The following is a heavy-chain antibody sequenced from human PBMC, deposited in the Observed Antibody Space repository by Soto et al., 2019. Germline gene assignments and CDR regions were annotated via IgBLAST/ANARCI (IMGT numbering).Heavy chain of an antibody. Sequence: QVQLQEAGPGLVKPSQTLSLTCTVSGGSVSSDEYYWTWIRQPPGKGLEWVGYIYHSGRTNYNPSLNSRLTISLDTSKNQFSLKLTSVSAADTAVYYCARDRSNSPDYFDYWGKGTLVTVSS. D-gene: IGHD2-15*01. CDR3: ARDRSNSPDYFDY. V-gene: IGHV4-30-4*01. J-gene: IGHJ4*02. CDR2: IYHSGRT. CDR1: GGSVSSDEYY.